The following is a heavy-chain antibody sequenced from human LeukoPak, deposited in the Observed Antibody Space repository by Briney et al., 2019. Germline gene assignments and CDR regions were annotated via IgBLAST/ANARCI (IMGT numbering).Heavy chain of an antibody. D-gene: IGHD6-19*01. CDR2: ISYDGSNK. Sequence: GGSLRLSYAASGFTFSSYAMHWVRQAPGKGLEWVAVISYDGSNKYYADSVKGRFTISRDNSKNTLYLQMNSLRAEDTAVYYCARDLSWQWLVQYYYYGMDVWGQGTTVTVSS. J-gene: IGHJ6*02. CDR1: GFTFSSYA. V-gene: IGHV3-30*04. CDR3: ARDLSWQWLVQYYYYGMDV.